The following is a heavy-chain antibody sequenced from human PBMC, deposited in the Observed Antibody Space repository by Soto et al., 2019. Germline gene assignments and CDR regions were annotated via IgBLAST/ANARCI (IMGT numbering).Heavy chain of an antibody. D-gene: IGHD3-22*01. V-gene: IGHV5-51*01. CDR3: ARFLPYESPHGYIRYY. CDR1: GYAFPNYW. Sequence: PGESLKISCKGSGYAFPNYWIGWLRQMPGKGLEWMGMVYPADSETRYSPSFEGQVTFSADRSTNTAYVQWSRLKASDTAMFYCARFLPYESPHGYIRYYWGQGTLVTVS. CDR2: VYPADSET. J-gene: IGHJ4*02.